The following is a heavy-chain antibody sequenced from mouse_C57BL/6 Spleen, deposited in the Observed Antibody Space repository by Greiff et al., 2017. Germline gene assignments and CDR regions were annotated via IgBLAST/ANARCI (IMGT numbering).Heavy chain of an antibody. D-gene: IGHD2-4*01. V-gene: IGHV5-17*01. CDR2: ISTGSSTI. Sequence: EVQLVESGGGLVKPGGSLKLSCAASGYTFSDYGMHWVRQAPEKGLEWVAYISTGSSTIYYADTVKGRFTISRDKAKNTLFLQMTSLRSEDTAMYYCARHYDYNEAWFAYWGQGTMVTVSA. J-gene: IGHJ3*01. CDR3: ARHYDYNEAWFAY. CDR1: GYTFSDYG.